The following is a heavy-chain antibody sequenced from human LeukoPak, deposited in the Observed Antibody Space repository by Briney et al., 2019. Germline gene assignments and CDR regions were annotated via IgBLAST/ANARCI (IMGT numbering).Heavy chain of an antibody. D-gene: IGHD6-19*01. V-gene: IGHV3-7*01. CDR3: ARGSGWYLP. J-gene: IGHJ5*02. CDR2: IKQDGSEI. CDR1: GFSFSNYW. Sequence: PGGSLRLSCAASGFSFSNYWMTCVRQAPGKGLEWVANIKQDGSEIKYVDSVKGRFTISRDNAKNSLYLQMNSLRVEDTGVYYCARGSGWYLPWGQGTLVTVSS.